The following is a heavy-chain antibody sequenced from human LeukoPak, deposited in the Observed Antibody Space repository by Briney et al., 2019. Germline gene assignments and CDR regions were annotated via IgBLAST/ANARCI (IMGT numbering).Heavy chain of an antibody. Sequence: GGSLRLSCAASGFTFSSYEMNWVRQAPGKGLEWVSYISSSGSTIYYADSVKGRFTISRDNSKNTLYLQMNSLRADDTAVYYCAKIPITVAGTETGDYWGQGTLVTVSS. CDR3: AKIPITVAGTETGDY. CDR1: GFTFSSYE. D-gene: IGHD6-19*01. J-gene: IGHJ4*02. V-gene: IGHV3-48*03. CDR2: ISSSGSTI.